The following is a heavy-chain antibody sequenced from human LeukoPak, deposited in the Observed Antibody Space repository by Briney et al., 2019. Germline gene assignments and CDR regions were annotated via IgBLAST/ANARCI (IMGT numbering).Heavy chain of an antibody. Sequence: SETLSLTCPVSGYSISSGYYWGWIRQPPGKGLEWIGSIYHSGSTYYNPSLKSRVTISVDTSKNQFSLKLSSVTAADTAVYYCARLYSSSLPPLDWGQGTPVTVSS. CDR3: ARLYSSSLPPLD. D-gene: IGHD6-6*01. J-gene: IGHJ4*02. V-gene: IGHV4-38-2*01. CDR2: IYHSGST. CDR1: GYSISSGYY.